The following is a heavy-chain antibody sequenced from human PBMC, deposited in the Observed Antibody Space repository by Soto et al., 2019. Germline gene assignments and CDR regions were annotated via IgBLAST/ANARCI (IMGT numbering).Heavy chain of an antibody. J-gene: IGHJ4*02. D-gene: IGHD1-1*01. Sequence: GESLKISCAVSGFTFSAYWMHWVRQVPGKGLTWVSRISDDGSTATYADSVKGRFVISRDNAKSSLYLEMNTLRVDDSGLYYCARGPRVSSTGTGAHWGRGTLVTVSS. CDR1: GFTFSAYW. CDR3: ARGPRVSSTGTGAH. V-gene: IGHV3-74*01. CDR2: ISDDGSTA.